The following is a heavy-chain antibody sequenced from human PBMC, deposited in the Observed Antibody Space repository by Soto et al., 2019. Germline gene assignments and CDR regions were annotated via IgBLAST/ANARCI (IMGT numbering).Heavy chain of an antibody. CDR3: ARDSLYGSGTLKY. V-gene: IGHV3-33*01. D-gene: IGHD3-10*01. CDR2: IWYDGSNK. Sequence: RLSCAASGFTFSSYGMHWVRQAPGKGLEWVAVIWYDGSNKYYADSVKGRFTISRDNSKNTLYLQMNSLRAEDTAVYYCARDSLYGSGTLKYWGQGTLVTVSS. CDR1: GFTFSSYG. J-gene: IGHJ4*02.